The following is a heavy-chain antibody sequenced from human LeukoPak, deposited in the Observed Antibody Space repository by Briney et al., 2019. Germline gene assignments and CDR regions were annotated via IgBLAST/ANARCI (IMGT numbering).Heavy chain of an antibody. D-gene: IGHD6-13*01. Sequence: PGGSLRLSCSASGFTFSDYAMHWVRQAPERGLEYVSAISSNGHSTYYADSVKGRFTISRDNSKNTLDLQMSSLSAEATAVYSCVKSSSTYYGEYWGQGTLVTVSS. V-gene: IGHV3-64D*06. CDR2: ISSNGHST. CDR3: VKSSSTYYGEY. J-gene: IGHJ4*02. CDR1: GFTFSDYA.